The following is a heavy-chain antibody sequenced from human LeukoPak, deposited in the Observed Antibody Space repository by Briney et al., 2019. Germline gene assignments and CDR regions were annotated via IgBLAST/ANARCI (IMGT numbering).Heavy chain of an antibody. V-gene: IGHV4-34*01. D-gene: IGHD1-14*01. CDR2: MNERGRT. CDR3: ASGVWSRRFAP. Sequence: SETLSLTCAVYHESLNGYYWSWIRQPPGKGLEWIGEMNERGRTTYNPSLESRATISAETSKNQFSLKLTSVTAADTAVYYCASGVWSRRFAPWGQGTPVIVSS. J-gene: IGHJ5*02. CDR1: HESLNGYY.